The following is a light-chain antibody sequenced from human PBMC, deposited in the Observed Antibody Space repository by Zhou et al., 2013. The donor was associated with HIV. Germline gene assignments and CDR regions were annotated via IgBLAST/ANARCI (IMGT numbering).Light chain of an antibody. Sequence: EIVLTQSPGTLSLSPGEGATLSCRASQSVSSSYLAWYQHKPGQAPRLLIYDASNRAPGIPARFSGSGSGTDFTLTISGLEPEDFAAYYCQQRGNWPWTFGQGTKVEFK. CDR3: QQRGNWPWT. V-gene: IGKV3-11*01. CDR2: DAS. J-gene: IGKJ1*01. CDR1: QSVSSSY.